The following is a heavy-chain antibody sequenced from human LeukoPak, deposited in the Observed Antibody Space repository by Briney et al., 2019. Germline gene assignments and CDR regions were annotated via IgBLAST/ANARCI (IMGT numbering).Heavy chain of an antibody. J-gene: IGHJ6*03. CDR2: ISAYNGNT. CDR3: ARDVSGYCSGGSCPYYYYYMDV. V-gene: IGHV1-18*01. CDR1: GYTFTSFG. Sequence: ASVKVSSKASGYTFTSFGISWVRKAPGQGLEWMGWISAYNGNTNYAQKIQGRVTMTTDTSTSTAYMELRSLRSDDTAVYYCARDVSGYCSGGSCPYYYYYMDVWGKGTTVTVSS. D-gene: IGHD2-15*01.